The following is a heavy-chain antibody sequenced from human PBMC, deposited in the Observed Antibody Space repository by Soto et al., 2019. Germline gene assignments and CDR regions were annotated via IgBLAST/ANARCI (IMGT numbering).Heavy chain of an antibody. D-gene: IGHD2-15*01. CDR1: GYTFTSYD. V-gene: IGHV1-8*01. CDR2: MNPNSGNT. J-gene: IGHJ3*02. Sequence: ASVKVSCKASGYTFTSYDTNWVRQATGQGLEWMGWMNPNSGNTGYAQKFQGRVTMTRNTSISTAYMELSSLRSEDTAVYYCARGRPRSYCSCGSCDDAFDIWGQGTMVTVSS. CDR3: ARGRPRSYCSCGSCDDAFDI.